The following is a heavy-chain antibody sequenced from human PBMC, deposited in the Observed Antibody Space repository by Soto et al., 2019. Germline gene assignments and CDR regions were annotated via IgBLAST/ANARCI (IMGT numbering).Heavy chain of an antibody. V-gene: IGHV2-5*01. CDR3: AQTSGWLPDY. CDR2: IYWNDDN. CDR1: GFSLSTSAVG. D-gene: IGHD6-19*01. Sequence: QITLKESGPTLVKPTQTLTLTCTFSGFSLSTSAVGVAWIRQPPGKALEWLALIYWNDDNHYSPSLKSRLTITKDTSKNQVVLIMTNMDPVDTATYYCAQTSGWLPDYWGQGTLVTVSS. J-gene: IGHJ4*02.